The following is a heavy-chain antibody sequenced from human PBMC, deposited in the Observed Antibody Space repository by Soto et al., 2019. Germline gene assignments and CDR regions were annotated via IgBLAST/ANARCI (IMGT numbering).Heavy chain of an antibody. J-gene: IGHJ3*02. V-gene: IGHV3-21*03. CDR3: ARSTPGNPFDI. D-gene: IGHD3-10*01. Sequence: GGSLRLSCAASGFTFSTYTMNWVRQAPGKGLEWVSSISAGSRSIYYTDSLKGRSTVSRDNSKNSLYLQINSLKANYSTVHHPARSTPGNPFDIWGQGTMVTVSS. CDR1: GFTFSTYT. CDR2: ISAGSRSI.